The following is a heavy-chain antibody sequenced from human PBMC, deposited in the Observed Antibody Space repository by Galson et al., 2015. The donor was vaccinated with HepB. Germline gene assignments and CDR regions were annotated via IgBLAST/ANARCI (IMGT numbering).Heavy chain of an antibody. V-gene: IGHV3-7*01. D-gene: IGHD2-2*01. Sequence: SLRLSCAASGFTFSSYWMSWVRQAPGKGLEWVANIKQDGSEKYYVDSVKGRFTISRDNAKNSLYLQMNSLRAEDTAVYYCARVWTAWDIVVVPAATFDYWGQGTLVTVSS. CDR1: GFTFSSYW. CDR3: ARVWTAWDIVVVPAATFDY. J-gene: IGHJ4*02. CDR2: IKQDGSEK.